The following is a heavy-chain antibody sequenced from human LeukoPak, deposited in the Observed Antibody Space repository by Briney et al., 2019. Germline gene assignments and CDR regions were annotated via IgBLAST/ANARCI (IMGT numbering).Heavy chain of an antibody. D-gene: IGHD2-15*01. V-gene: IGHV5-51*01. Sequence: PGESLKISCKGSGYSFTSYWIGWVRQMPGKGLEWMGIIYPGDSDTRYSPSFQGQVTISADKSISTAYLQWSSLKASDTAMYYCARIRYCSGGSCGHFDYWGQGTLVTVSS. CDR3: ARIRYCSGGSCGHFDY. CDR1: GYSFTSYW. CDR2: IYPGDSDT. J-gene: IGHJ4*02.